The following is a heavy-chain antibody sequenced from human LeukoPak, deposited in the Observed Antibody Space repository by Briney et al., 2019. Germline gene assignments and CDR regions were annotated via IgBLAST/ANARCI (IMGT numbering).Heavy chain of an antibody. CDR1: GFTFSSYA. CDR2: IRSTSSYI. V-gene: IGHV3-21*01. J-gene: IGHJ5*02. D-gene: IGHD6-13*01. CDR3: ATEGSSTWFDH. Sequence: GGSLRLSCAASGFTFSSYAMSWVRQAPGKGLEWVSSIRSTSSYIYYADSVKGRFTISRDNAKNSLYLQMNSLRAEDTAVYYCATEGSSTWFDHWGQGTLVTVSS.